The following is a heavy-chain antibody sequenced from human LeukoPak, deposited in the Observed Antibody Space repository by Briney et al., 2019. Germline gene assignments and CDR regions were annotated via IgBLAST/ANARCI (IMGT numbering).Heavy chain of an antibody. V-gene: IGHV1-18*01. CDR2: ISASNGNT. Sequence: GASVKVSCKASGYTFTSHGINWVRQAPGQGLVWMGRISASNGNTYYAQNFQGRVTMTTDTSTSTAYMELRSLRFDDTAVCYCAREVRGGYDYDWFDPWGQGTLVTVSS. D-gene: IGHD5-12*01. J-gene: IGHJ5*02. CDR3: AREVRGGYDYDWFDP. CDR1: GYTFTSHG.